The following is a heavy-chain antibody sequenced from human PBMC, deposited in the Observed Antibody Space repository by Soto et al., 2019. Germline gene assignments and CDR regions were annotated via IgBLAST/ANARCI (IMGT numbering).Heavy chain of an antibody. CDR3: ERSSRTARTLDAFDI. CDR1: GFTFSSYG. J-gene: IGHJ3*02. V-gene: IGHV3-33*01. CDR2: IWYDGSNK. Sequence: GGSLRLSCAASGFTFSSYGMHWVRQAPGKGLEWVAVIWYDGSNKYYADSVKGRFTISRDNSKNTLCLQMNSLRAEDTAVYYCERSSRTARTLDAFDIWGQGTMVTVSS.